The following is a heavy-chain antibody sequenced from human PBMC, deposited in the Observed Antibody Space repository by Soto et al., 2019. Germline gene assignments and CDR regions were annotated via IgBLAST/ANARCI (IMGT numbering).Heavy chain of an antibody. V-gene: IGHV4-59*01. CDR1: GATISSYY. D-gene: IGHD5-12*01. CDR2: IYYSGST. CDR3: ARQMRGATISIYYYGMEV. J-gene: IGHJ6*02. Sequence: SETLSLTCTVSGATISSYYWSWIRQPPGKGLEWIGYIYYSGSTNYNPSLKSRVTISVDTSKNQFSPKLSSVTAADTAVYYCARQMRGATISIYYYGMEVWGQGTTVTVSS.